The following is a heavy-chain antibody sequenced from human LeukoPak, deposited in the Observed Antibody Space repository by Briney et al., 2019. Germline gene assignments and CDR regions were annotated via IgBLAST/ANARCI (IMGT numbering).Heavy chain of an antibody. Sequence: GGSLRLSCAASGIAVICNYMSWVRQPPGKGLEWVSFISINTDTFYADSVRGRFTISRDSSRNTLFLQMNSLRDEDSAVYYCAIAQSWDELFDSWGQGTLVTVSS. CDR3: AIAQSWDELFDS. V-gene: IGHV3-53*01. J-gene: IGHJ4*02. CDR1: GIAVICNY. CDR2: ISINTDT. D-gene: IGHD1-26*01.